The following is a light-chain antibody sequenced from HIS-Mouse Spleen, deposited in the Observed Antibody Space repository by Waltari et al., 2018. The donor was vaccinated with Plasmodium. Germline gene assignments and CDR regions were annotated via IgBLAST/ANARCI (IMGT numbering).Light chain of an antibody. CDR2: EGS. J-gene: IGLJ1*01. CDR1: SRAVWRYNL. Sequence: QSALTQPASVSGSPGQSITISCPGTSRAVWRYNLVSWYQQHPGKAPKLMIYEGSKRPSGVSNRFSGSKSGNTASLTISGLQAEDEADYYCCSYAGSSTYVFGTGTKVTVL. V-gene: IGLV2-23*01. CDR3: CSYAGSSTYV.